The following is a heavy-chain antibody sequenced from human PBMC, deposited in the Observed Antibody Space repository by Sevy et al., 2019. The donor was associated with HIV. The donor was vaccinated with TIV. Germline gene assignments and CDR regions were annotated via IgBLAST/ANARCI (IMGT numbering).Heavy chain of an antibody. V-gene: IGHV3-49*03. CDR1: GFTFGDYA. Sequence: GGSLRLSCTGAGFTFGDYAMSWFRQAPGKGLEWVGFIRSKAYGGTTEYAASVKGRFTISRDDSKTIAYLQMNSLKTEDTDVYYCTRGQYSSSSWRWYYFDYWGQGTLVTVSS. D-gene: IGHD6-6*01. CDR3: TRGQYSSSSWRWYYFDY. CDR2: IRSKAYGGTT. J-gene: IGHJ4*02.